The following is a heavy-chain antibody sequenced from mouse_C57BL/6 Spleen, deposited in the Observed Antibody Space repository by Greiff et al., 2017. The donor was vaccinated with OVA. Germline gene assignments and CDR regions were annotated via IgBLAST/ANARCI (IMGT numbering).Heavy chain of an antibody. CDR3: APYYYGSSGGFAY. Sequence: VQLKQSGAELVKPGASVKLSCTASGFNIKDYYMHWVKQRTEQGLEWIGRFDPEDGENKYAPKFQGKATITAATSSNTAYMQLSSLTSEDTAVYYCAPYYYGSSGGFAYWGQGTLVTVSA. D-gene: IGHD1-1*01. J-gene: IGHJ3*01. CDR2: FDPEDGEN. CDR1: GFNIKDYY. V-gene: IGHV14-2*01.